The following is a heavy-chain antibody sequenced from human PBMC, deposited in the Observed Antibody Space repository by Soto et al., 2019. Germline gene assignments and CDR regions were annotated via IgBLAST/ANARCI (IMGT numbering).Heavy chain of an antibody. CDR3: ATVVLGSYNWFDP. Sequence: ASVKVSCKVSGYTLTELSMHWVRQAPGKGLEWMGGFDPEDGETIYAQKFQGRVTMTEDTSTDTAYMELSSLRPEDTAVYYCATVVLGSYNWFDPWGQGTLVTVSS. J-gene: IGHJ5*02. CDR1: GYTLTELS. D-gene: IGHD1-26*01. CDR2: FDPEDGET. V-gene: IGHV1-24*01.